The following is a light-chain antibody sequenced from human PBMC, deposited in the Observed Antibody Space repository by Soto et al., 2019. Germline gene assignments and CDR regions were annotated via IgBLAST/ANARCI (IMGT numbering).Light chain of an antibody. V-gene: IGLV3-21*02. CDR2: DDS. CDR3: QVWDISSVHYV. J-gene: IGLJ1*01. Sequence: SYELTQPPSMSVAPGQTARITCGGNNIGSKTVHWYQQKAGQAPVLVVYDDSERPSGIPERFSGSNSGNTATLTISRVEAGDEADYYCQVWDISSVHYVFGTGTKVTVL. CDR1: NIGSKT.